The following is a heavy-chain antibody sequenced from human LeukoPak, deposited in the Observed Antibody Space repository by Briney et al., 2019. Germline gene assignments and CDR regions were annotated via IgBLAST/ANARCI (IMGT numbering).Heavy chain of an antibody. V-gene: IGHV3-23*01. J-gene: IGHJ4*02. Sequence: PGGSLRLSCAASGFTFSSYAMSWVRQAPGKGLEWVSAISGSGGSTYYADSVKGRFTISRDNSKDTLYLQMNSLRAEDTAVYYCAKDHHNASYCGGDCSPYYFDYWGQGTLVTVSS. CDR1: GFTFSSYA. CDR3: AKDHHNASYCGGDCSPYYFDY. D-gene: IGHD2-21*02. CDR2: ISGSGGST.